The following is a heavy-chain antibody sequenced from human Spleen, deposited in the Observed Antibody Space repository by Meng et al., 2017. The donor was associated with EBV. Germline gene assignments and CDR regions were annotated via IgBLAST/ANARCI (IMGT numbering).Heavy chain of an antibody. D-gene: IGHD5-12*01. J-gene: IGHJ4*02. Sequence: QVQLQESGPGLVKPSQPLALTCAVSGDSISSGDYYWSWIRQPPGKGLEWIGYIYYSGSTYYNPSLKSRVTISVDTSKNQFSLRLTSVTAADTAVYYCARGGDSGYEHAYWGQGTLVTVSS. CDR3: ARGGDSGYEHAY. CDR2: IYYSGST. CDR1: GDSISSGDYY. V-gene: IGHV4-30-4*01.